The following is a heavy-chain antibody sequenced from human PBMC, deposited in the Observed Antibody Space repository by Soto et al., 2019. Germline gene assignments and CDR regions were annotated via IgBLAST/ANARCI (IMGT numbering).Heavy chain of an antibody. CDR3: ASDGCGGEFCYYYYGMDV. J-gene: IGHJ6*04. V-gene: IGHV1-69*13. CDR2: IIPIFGTA. CDR1: GGTFSSYA. Sequence: SVKVSCKASGGTFSSYAISWVRQAPGQGLEWMGGIIPIFGTANYAQKFQGRVTITADESTSTAYMELSSLRSEDTAVYYCASDGCGGEFCYYYYGMDVWGKGTTVNVS. D-gene: IGHD2-21*01.